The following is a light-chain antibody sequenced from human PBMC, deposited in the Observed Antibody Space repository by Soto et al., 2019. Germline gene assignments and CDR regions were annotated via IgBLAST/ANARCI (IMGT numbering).Light chain of an antibody. CDR3: QQYNSWPPRT. CDR2: GAS. J-gene: IGKJ2*01. CDR1: QSISNS. Sequence: EIVMTQSPASLSVSPGETATLSCRASQSISNSLAWYQQKPGQAPSLPLYGASTRATVIPARFSGSGSGTEFTLTISSLQSEDSALYYCQQYNSWPPRTFGQGTKLEIK. V-gene: IGKV3-15*01.